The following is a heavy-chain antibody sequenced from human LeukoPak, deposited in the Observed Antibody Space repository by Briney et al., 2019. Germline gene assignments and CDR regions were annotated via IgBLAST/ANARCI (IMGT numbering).Heavy chain of an antibody. CDR1: GFTFDNYA. Sequence: GGSLRLSCAASGFTFDNYAMHWVRQAPGKGLEWASGISWNSGSTGHVASVKGRFTISRENAKNSLYLQMDSLRAEDMALYYCAKDVSLGFCSGGSCSVHFDYWGQGTLVTVSS. J-gene: IGHJ4*02. V-gene: IGHV3-9*03. D-gene: IGHD2-15*01. CDR3: AKDVSLGFCSGGSCSVHFDY. CDR2: ISWNSGST.